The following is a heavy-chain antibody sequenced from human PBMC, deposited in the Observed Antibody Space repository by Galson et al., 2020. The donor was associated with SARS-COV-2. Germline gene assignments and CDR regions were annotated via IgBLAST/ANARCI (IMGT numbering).Heavy chain of an antibody. CDR1: GFTFSSYA. CDR2: ISGSGGST. V-gene: IGHV3-23*01. CDR3: AKVGAYGDYVTWYFDL. Sequence: GESLKISCAAPGFTFSSYAMSWVRQAPGKGLEWVSAISGSGGSTYYADSVKGRFTISRDNSNNTLYLQMNSLRAEDTAVYYCAKVGAYGDYVTWYFDLWGRGTLVTVSS. D-gene: IGHD4-17*01. J-gene: IGHJ2*01.